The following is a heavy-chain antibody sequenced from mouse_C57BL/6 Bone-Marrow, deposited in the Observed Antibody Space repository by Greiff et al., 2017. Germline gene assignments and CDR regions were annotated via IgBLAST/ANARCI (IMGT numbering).Heavy chain of an antibody. CDR3: ARWYYGSSFGYIDV. D-gene: IGHD1-1*01. Sequence: VQLQQSGPVLVKPGASVKMSCKASGYTFTDYYMNWVKQSHGKSLEWIGVINPYNGGTSYNQKFKGKATLTVDKSSSTAYMELNSLTSEDSAVYYCARWYYGSSFGYIDVWGTGTTVTVSS. CDR2: INPYNGGT. J-gene: IGHJ1*03. CDR1: GYTFTDYY. V-gene: IGHV1-19*01.